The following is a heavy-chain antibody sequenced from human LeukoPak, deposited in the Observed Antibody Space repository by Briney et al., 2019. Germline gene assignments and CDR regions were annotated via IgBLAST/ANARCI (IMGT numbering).Heavy chain of an antibody. CDR3: ARADDDFWSGYYDY. D-gene: IGHD3-3*01. Sequence: GASVNVSCKASGYTFTGYYMHWVRQAPGQGLEWMGWINPNSGGTNYAQKLQGRVTITRDTSISTAYMERSRRRSDDTAVYYCARADDDFWSGYYDYWGQGTLVTVSS. CDR2: INPNSGGT. V-gene: IGHV1-2*02. J-gene: IGHJ4*02. CDR1: GYTFTGYY.